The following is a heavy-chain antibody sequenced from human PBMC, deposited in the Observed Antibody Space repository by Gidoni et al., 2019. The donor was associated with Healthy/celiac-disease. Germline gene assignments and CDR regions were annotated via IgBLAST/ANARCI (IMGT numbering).Heavy chain of an antibody. V-gene: IGHV1-69*06. CDR1: GGPVSSYA. CDR2: ISPIFGTA. CDR3: AKQPKVVGATVFGAFDI. Sequence: QVQLVQSGAEVKKPGSSVKVSCKASGGPVSSYAISGVRQAPGQGLEWMGGISPIFGTATSAQKFQGSVPITAAKSTSTAYMELSSLRSEDTAVYYCAKQPKVVGATVFGAFDIWGQGTMVTVSS. J-gene: IGHJ3*02. D-gene: IGHD1-26*01.